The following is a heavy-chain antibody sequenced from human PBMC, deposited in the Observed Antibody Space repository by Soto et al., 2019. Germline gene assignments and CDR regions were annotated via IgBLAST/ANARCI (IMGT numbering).Heavy chain of an antibody. CDR3: TRGGANRDSWFGEVWY. J-gene: IGHJ4*02. Sequence: QVQLVQSGAEVKKPGASVKVSCKASGYTFTSYGINWVRQAPGQGLEWMGWISAYSGNTNYAQQLQGRVTMTSDTSTSTAYMELRSLRSDDTAVYYCTRGGANRDSWFGEVWYWGQGTLVTVSS. CDR1: GYTFTSYG. CDR2: ISAYSGNT. D-gene: IGHD3-10*01. V-gene: IGHV1-18*04.